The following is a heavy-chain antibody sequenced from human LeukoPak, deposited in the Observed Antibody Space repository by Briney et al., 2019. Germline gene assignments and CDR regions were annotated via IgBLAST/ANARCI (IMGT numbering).Heavy chain of an antibody. CDR2: ISDSGST. V-gene: IGHV4-39*01. D-gene: IGHD5-12*01. Sequence: SETLSLTCTVSGGSISSRSYYWGWIRQPPGKGLEWIGKISDSGSTYYSPSLRSRVTISIDMSKNQFSLKLSSVTATDTAVYYCATGGSQGLEEDYYGMDVWGQGTTVTVSS. CDR1: GGSISSRSYY. CDR3: ATGGSQGLEEDYYGMDV. J-gene: IGHJ6*02.